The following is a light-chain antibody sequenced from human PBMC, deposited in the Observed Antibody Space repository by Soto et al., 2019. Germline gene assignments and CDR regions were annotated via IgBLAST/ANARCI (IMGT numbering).Light chain of an antibody. Sequence: QSALTQPASVSASPGQSITISCTGTSSDVGGYNYVSWYQQHPGKAPKLMIYDVSYRPSGVSNRFSGSKSGNTASLTISGLQAEDEADYYCSSYTSSSTLVFGGGTKVTVL. CDR1: SSDVGGYNY. CDR2: DVS. CDR3: SSYTSSSTLV. J-gene: IGLJ2*01. V-gene: IGLV2-14*03.